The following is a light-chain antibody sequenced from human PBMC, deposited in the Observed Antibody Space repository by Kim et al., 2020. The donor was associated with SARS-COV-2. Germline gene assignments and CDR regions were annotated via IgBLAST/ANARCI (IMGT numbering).Light chain of an antibody. CDR3: NSRDSSGNHVL. V-gene: IGLV3-19*01. Sequence: SSELTQDPAVSVALGQTVRITCQGDSLRSNYANWYQQKPGQAPLLVIYATDSRPSGIPDRFSGSSSRNTASLTITGAQAEDDADYYCNSRDSSGNHVLFGGGTKLTVL. CDR1: SLRSNY. J-gene: IGLJ2*01. CDR2: ATD.